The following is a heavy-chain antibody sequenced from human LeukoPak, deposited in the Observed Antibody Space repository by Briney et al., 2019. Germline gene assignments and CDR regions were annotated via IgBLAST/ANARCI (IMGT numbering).Heavy chain of an antibody. J-gene: IGHJ4*02. D-gene: IGHD5-18*01. CDR2: INPNSGGT. Sequence: AASVKVSCKASGYTFTGYYIHWVRQAPGQGLEWMGRINPNSGGTNYAQKFQGRVTMTRDTSISTAYMELSRLRSDDTAVYYCATLNPGGRRGYSYGYVGFDYWGQGTLVTVSS. V-gene: IGHV1-2*06. CDR1: GYTFTGYY. CDR3: ATLNPGGRRGYSYGYVGFDY.